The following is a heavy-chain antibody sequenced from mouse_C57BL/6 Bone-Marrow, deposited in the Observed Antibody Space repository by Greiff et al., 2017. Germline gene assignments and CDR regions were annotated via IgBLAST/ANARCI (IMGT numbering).Heavy chain of an antibody. CDR2: IHPNSGST. J-gene: IGHJ4*01. CDR1: GYTFTSYW. V-gene: IGHV1-64*01. D-gene: IGHD2-3*01. CDR3: ATHDGYYAMDY. Sequence: VQLQQPGAELVKPGASVKLSCKASGYTFTSYWMHWVKQRPGQGLEWIGMIHPNSGSTNYNEKFKSKATLTVDKSSSTAYMQLSSLTSEDSAVYYCATHDGYYAMDYWGQGTSGTVSS.